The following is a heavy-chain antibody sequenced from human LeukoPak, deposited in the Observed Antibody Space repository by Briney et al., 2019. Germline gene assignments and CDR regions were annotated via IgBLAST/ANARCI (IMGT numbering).Heavy chain of an antibody. CDR2: ISWNSGGI. Sequence: GGSLRLSCAASGLTFDDYAMHWVRQALAKGLEWVSGISWNSGGIGYADSVKGRFTISRDNAKNSLYLQMNSLRAEDTALYFCVRSITMFQHWGQGTLVSVSS. V-gene: IGHV3-9*01. CDR1: GLTFDDYA. J-gene: IGHJ1*01. CDR3: VRSITMFQH. D-gene: IGHD3-10*01.